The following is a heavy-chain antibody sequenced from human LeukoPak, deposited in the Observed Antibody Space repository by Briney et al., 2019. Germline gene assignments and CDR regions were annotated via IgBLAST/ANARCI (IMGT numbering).Heavy chain of an antibody. Sequence: GASVKVTCKASGYTFTSYYMHWVRQATGQGLEWMGIINPSGGSTSYAQKFQGRVTMSRDTSTSTVYMELSSLRSEDTAVYYCARDLCHILTGYFTPLNCPFDPWGQGTLVTVSS. D-gene: IGHD3-9*01. V-gene: IGHV1-46*01. CDR3: ARDLCHILTGYFTPLNCPFDP. CDR1: GYTFTSYY. CDR2: INPSGGST. J-gene: IGHJ5*02.